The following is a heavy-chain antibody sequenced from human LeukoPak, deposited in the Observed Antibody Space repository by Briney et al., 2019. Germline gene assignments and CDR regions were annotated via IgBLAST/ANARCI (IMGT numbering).Heavy chain of an antibody. J-gene: IGHJ4*02. CDR2: IWYDGSNK. CDR3: AREKSGYDSDFDY. D-gene: IGHD5-12*01. Sequence: GGSLRLSCAASGFTFSSDGMHWVRQAPGKGLEWVAVIWYDGSNKYYADSVKGRFTISRDNSKNTLYLQMNSLRAEDTAVYYCAREKSGYDSDFDYWGQGTLVTVSS. CDR1: GFTFSSDG. V-gene: IGHV3-33*01.